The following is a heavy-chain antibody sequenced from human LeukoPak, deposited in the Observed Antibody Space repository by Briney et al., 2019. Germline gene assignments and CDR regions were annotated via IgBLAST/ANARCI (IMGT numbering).Heavy chain of an antibody. D-gene: IGHD2-2*01. CDR3: AKDRSAVPAASNY. J-gene: IGHJ4*02. Sequence: QPGGSLRLSCVASGLAFRSYAMNWVRQAPGKGLEWVSGISGSGDNTYYADSVKGRFTISRDNFKNMVFLQMNSLRAEDTAVYYCAKDRSAVPAASNYWGQGTLVTVSS. V-gene: IGHV3-23*01. CDR1: GLAFRSYA. CDR2: ISGSGDNT.